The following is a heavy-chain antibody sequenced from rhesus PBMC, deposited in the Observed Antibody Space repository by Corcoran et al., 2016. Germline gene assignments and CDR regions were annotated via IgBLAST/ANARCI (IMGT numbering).Heavy chain of an antibody. CDR2: INSGGGST. D-gene: IGHD6-13*01. J-gene: IGHJ6*01. CDR1: GFTFSSYG. CDR3: AKGPIAAGPIAYGLDS. Sequence: EVQLVETGGGLVQPGGSLKLSCAASGFTFSSYGMSWVRQAPGTGLEWVSAINSGGGSTYYADSVKGRFTISRDNSKNTLSLQMNSLRAEDTDVYYCAKGPIAAGPIAYGLDSWGQGVVVTVSS. V-gene: IGHV3S5*01.